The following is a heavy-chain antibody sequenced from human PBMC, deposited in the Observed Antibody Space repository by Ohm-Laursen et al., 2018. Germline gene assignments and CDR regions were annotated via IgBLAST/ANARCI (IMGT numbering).Heavy chain of an antibody. Sequence: SDTLSLTCNVSGGSINSYYWSWIRQHAVKGLEWIGRIYGGGGTNYNPSPESRVTMSVDTSKNQFSLKLRSVTAADTAVYFCARVTGPGDYYGLDVWGQGTTVTL. CDR2: IYGGGGT. CDR3: ARVTGPGDYYGLDV. D-gene: IGHD3-9*01. V-gene: IGHV4-4*07. J-gene: IGHJ6*02. CDR1: GGSINSYY.